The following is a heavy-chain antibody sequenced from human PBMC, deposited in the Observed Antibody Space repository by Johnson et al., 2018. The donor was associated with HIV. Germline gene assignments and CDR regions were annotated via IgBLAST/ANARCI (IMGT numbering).Heavy chain of an antibody. CDR3: AKDGPYSSGIDASDI. CDR2: IRYDGSNK. Sequence: QVQLLESGGGLVKPGGSLRLSCAASGFTFSSFGIHWVRQAPGKGLEWVAFIRYDGSNKYYADSVKGRFTISRDNSKNTLYLQMNSLRAEDTAVYYCAKDGPYSSGIDASDIWGQGAMVIVSP. CDR1: GFTFSSFG. D-gene: IGHD6-19*01. J-gene: IGHJ3*02. V-gene: IGHV3-30*02.